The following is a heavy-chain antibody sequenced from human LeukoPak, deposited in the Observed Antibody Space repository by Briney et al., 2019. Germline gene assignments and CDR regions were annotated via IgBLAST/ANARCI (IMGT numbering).Heavy chain of an antibody. CDR2: ISYDGSNK. V-gene: IGHV3-30-3*01. D-gene: IGHD3-3*01. Sequence: GGSLRLSCAASGFTFSSYAMHWVRQAPGKGLEWVAVISYDGSNKYYADSVKGRFTISRDNSKNTLYLQMNSLRAEDTALYYCAKGAASSRDFWSGHYYYYGMDVWGQGTTVTVSS. CDR3: AKGAASSRDFWSGHYYYYGMDV. CDR1: GFTFSSYA. J-gene: IGHJ6*02.